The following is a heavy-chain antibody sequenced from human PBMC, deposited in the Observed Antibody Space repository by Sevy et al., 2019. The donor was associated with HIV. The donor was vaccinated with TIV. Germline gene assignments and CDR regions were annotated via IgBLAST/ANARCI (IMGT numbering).Heavy chain of an antibody. CDR1: GFTFSSYW. CDR2: IKQDGSEK. Sequence: GGSLRLSCAASGFTFSSYWMSWVRQAPGKGLEWVANIKQDGSEKYYVDSVKGRFTISRDNAKNSLYLQMNSLRAEDTAVYYCARDPSTPAAMLWWARSGSSCYHDYWGQGTLVTVSS. D-gene: IGHD2-15*01. J-gene: IGHJ4*02. CDR3: ARDPSTPAAMLWWARSGSSCYHDY. V-gene: IGHV3-7*01.